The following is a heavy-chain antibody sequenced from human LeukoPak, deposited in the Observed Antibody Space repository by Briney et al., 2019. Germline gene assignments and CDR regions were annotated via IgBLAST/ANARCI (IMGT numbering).Heavy chain of an antibody. Sequence: SQTLSLTCTVSGGSISSDTYYWTWLRQPAGKGLEWMGRIYTTGSTNYNPSLKSRVTMSTDTSKTQFSLNLSSVTAADTAVYYCARVTTGGYYNCWGQGTLVTVSS. CDR2: IYTTGST. CDR3: ARVTTGGYYNC. V-gene: IGHV4-61*02. J-gene: IGHJ4*02. CDR1: GGSISSDTYY. D-gene: IGHD3-22*01.